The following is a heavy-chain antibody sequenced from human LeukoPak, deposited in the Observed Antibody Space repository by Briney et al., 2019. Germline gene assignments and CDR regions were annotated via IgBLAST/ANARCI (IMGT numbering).Heavy chain of an antibody. V-gene: IGHV3-30*04. CDR1: GFTFSSYA. CDR2: ISYDGSNK. J-gene: IGHJ5*02. CDR3: AKEPSPGWFDP. Sequence: GGSLRLSCAASGFTFSSYAMHWVRQAPGKGLEWVAVISYDGSNKYYADSVKGRFTISRDNSKNTLYLQMNSLRAEDTAVYYCAKEPSPGWFDPWGQGTLVTVSS.